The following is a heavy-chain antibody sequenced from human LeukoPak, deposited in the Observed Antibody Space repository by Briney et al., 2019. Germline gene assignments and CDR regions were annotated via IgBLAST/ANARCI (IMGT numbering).Heavy chain of an antibody. CDR1: GYTFTGYY. V-gene: IGHV1-69*13. D-gene: IGHD2-2*01. J-gene: IGHJ5*02. CDR2: IIPIFGTA. Sequence: GASVKVSCKASGYTFTGYYMHWVRQAPGQGLEWMGGIIPIFGTANYAQKFQGRVTITADESTSTAYMELSSLRSEDTAVYYCARGSRAPYCSSTSCQPNNWFDPWGQGTLVTVSS. CDR3: ARGSRAPYCSSTSCQPNNWFDP.